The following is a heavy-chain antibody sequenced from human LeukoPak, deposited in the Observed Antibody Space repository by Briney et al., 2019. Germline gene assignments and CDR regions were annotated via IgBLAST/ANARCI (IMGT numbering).Heavy chain of an antibody. Sequence: ASVKVSFKASGYSFTTYFVHWVRQAPGQGLEWMGVINPSTGTKTYAQKFQGRVTMTRDTSTSTVYMELSSLTSEDTAVYYCARLGYGEAFDIWGPGTMVTVSS. J-gene: IGHJ3*02. CDR1: GYSFTTYF. CDR2: INPSTGTK. V-gene: IGHV1-46*01. D-gene: IGHD5-18*01. CDR3: ARLGYGEAFDI.